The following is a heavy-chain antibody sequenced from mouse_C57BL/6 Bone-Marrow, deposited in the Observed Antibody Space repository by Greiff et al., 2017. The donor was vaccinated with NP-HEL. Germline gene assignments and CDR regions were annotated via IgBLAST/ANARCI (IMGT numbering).Heavy chain of an antibody. J-gene: IGHJ4*01. CDR3: ANPGTRAMDD. D-gene: IGHD4-1*01. CDR1: GFTFSDYG. CDR2: ISSCSSTI. V-gene: IGHV5-17*01. Sequence: EVQVVESGGGLVKPGGSLKLTCAASGFTFSDYGMHWVRQAPEKGLEWFAYISSCSSTIYYADTVKGRFTISRDNAKNTLFLQMTSLRSEDTAMYYCANPGTRAMDDWGQGTSVTVYS.